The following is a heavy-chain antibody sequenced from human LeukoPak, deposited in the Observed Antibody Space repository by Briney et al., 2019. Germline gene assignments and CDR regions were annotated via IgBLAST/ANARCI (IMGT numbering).Heavy chain of an antibody. D-gene: IGHD3-22*01. Sequence: GSLRLSCAASGFTFSTYWMSWVRQAPGKGLEWVANIKQDGSDKYYVDSVKGRFTISKDNGKNSLYLQMNSLRAEDTAVYYCARDGRGGYLDYWGRGTLVTVSS. V-gene: IGHV3-7*01. CDR3: ARDGRGGYLDY. CDR1: GFTFSTYW. CDR2: IKQDGSDK. J-gene: IGHJ4*02.